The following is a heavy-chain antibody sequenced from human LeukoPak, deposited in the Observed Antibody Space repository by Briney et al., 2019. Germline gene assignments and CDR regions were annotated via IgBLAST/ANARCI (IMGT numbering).Heavy chain of an antibody. CDR1: GGTFSSYA. CDR3: AGNEGIDVVNYYFDY. CDR2: IIPIFGTA. V-gene: IGHV1-69*13. D-gene: IGHD2-2*01. Sequence: ASVKVSCKASGGTFSSYAISWVRQAPGQGLEWMGGIIPIFGTANYAQKFQGRVTITADESTSTAYKELSSLRSEDTAVYYCAGNEGIDVVNYYFDYWGQGTLVTVSS. J-gene: IGHJ4*02.